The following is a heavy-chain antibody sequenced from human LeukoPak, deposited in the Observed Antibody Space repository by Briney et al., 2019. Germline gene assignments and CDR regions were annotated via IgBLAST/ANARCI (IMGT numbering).Heavy chain of an antibody. CDR2: ISSSSSYI. CDR3: ARDLHYYGSGSYLFPLGY. Sequence: KPGGSLRLSYAASGFTFSSYSMNWVRQAPGKGLEWVSSISSSSSYIYYADSVKGRFTISRDNAKNSLYLQMNSLRAEDTAVYYCARDLHYYGSGSYLFPLGYWGQGTLVTVSS. D-gene: IGHD3-10*01. V-gene: IGHV3-21*01. J-gene: IGHJ4*02. CDR1: GFTFSSYS.